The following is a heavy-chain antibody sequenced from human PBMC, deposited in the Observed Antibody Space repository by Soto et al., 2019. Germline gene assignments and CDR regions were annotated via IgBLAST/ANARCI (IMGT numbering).Heavy chain of an antibody. CDR2: ISAYNDNT. D-gene: IGHD2-15*01. V-gene: IGHV1-18*04. Sequence: QVLLVQSGAEVKKPGASVKVSCKASGYTFTSYGISWVRQAPGQGLEWMGWISAYNDNTNYAQKLQGRVTMTTDTSTSTAYRELRSLRSDDTAVYYCARGRYCSGGSCYSRWFAPWGQGTLVTVPS. J-gene: IGHJ5*02. CDR1: GYTFTSYG. CDR3: ARGRYCSGGSCYSRWFAP.